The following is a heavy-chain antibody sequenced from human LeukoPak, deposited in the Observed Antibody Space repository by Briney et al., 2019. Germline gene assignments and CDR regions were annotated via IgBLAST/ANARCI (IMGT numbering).Heavy chain of an antibody. V-gene: IGHV1-2*02. CDR2: INPNSGGT. D-gene: IGHD5-18*01. J-gene: IGHJ4*02. CDR1: GYTFTGYY. Sequence: EASVKVSCKASGYTFTGYYMHWVRQAPGQGLEWMGWINPNSGGTNYAQKFQGRVTMTRDTSISTAYMELSRLRSDDTAVYYCASERYSYGLNDDYWGQGTLVTVSS. CDR3: ASERYSYGLNDDY.